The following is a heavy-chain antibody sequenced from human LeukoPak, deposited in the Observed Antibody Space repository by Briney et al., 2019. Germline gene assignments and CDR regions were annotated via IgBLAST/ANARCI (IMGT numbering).Heavy chain of an antibody. J-gene: IGHJ4*02. CDR2: VSGSGDNT. CDR1: GFTFSSYA. D-gene: IGHD2-2*01. CDR3: AKDIVVVPEGQDY. Sequence: GGSLRLSCAASGFTFSSYAMNSVREAPGNGLEWFSAVSGSGDNTYYAASVKGRFIISRDNSKNRLYMQMNSLRAEDTAVYYCAKDIVVVPEGQDYWGQGTLVTVSS. V-gene: IGHV3-23*01.